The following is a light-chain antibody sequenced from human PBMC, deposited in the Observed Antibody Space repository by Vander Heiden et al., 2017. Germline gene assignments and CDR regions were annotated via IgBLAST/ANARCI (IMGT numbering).Light chain of an antibody. V-gene: IGKV3-20*01. J-gene: IGKJ1*01. CDR1: QSVSSSY. CDR2: GAS. Sequence: VVLTQCPGLLSLYPGERAPLACRDSQSVSSSYLAWYQQKPGQAPRLLIYGASSRATRIPDRFSGSGSGTHFTLTISRLEPDDFAVYYCQQYGSSPWTFGQGTKVEIK. CDR3: QQYGSSPWT.